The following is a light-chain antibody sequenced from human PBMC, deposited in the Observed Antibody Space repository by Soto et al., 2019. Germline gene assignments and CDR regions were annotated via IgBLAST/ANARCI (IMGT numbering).Light chain of an antibody. CDR2: AAS. Sequence: EIVLTQSPGTLSLSPGERATLSCRASQSINNRYLAWYQQKPGQAPRLLIYAASSRATGIPDRFSGSGSGTAFTITISRLEPEDFGVYYCQQFGSSPGFTFGPGTKVDIK. V-gene: IGKV3-20*01. CDR1: QSINNRY. J-gene: IGKJ3*01. CDR3: QQFGSSPGFT.